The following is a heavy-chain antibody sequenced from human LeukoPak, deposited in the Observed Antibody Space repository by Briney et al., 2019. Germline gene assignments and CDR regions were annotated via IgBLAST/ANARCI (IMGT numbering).Heavy chain of an antibody. J-gene: IGHJ4*02. CDR2: VSGSGGGT. CDR3: AKDAHSSGWYYFDY. D-gene: IGHD6-19*01. V-gene: IGHV3-23*01. CDR1: GFTFSSYA. Sequence: GGSLRLSCAASGFTFSSYAMSWVRQAPGKGLEWVSAVSGSGGGTYYADSVKGRFTISRDNSKNTLYLQMNSLRAEDTAVYYCAKDAHSSGWYYFDYWGQGTLVTVSS.